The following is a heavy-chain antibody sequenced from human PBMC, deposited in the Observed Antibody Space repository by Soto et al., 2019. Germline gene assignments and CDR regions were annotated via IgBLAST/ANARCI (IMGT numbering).Heavy chain of an antibody. CDR2: IYYSGSA. V-gene: IGHV4-61*01. Sequence: PSETLSLTCTLPGHPVTSLSDYWTWIRQPPGKGLEWIGYIYYSGSADYNPSLGSRVTISIDTSKNQFSLKLTSVTAADTAVYYCARGVGFGYYYYHMDLWGQGTTVT. CDR3: ARGVGFGYYYYHMDL. CDR1: GHPVTSLSDY. D-gene: IGHD3-10*01. J-gene: IGHJ6*02.